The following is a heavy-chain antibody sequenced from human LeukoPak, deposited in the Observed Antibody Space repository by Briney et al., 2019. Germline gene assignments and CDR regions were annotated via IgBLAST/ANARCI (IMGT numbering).Heavy chain of an antibody. J-gene: IGHJ5*02. D-gene: IGHD4-17*01. CDR3: ARADYGDYVGGFDP. Sequence: GGSLRLSCAASGFTVSSNYMSWVRQAPGKGLERVSVIYSGGSTYYADSVKGRFTISRDNSKNTLYLQMNSLRAEDTAVYYCARADYGDYVGGFDPWGQGTLVTVSS. CDR1: GFTVSSNY. CDR2: IYSGGST. V-gene: IGHV3-53*01.